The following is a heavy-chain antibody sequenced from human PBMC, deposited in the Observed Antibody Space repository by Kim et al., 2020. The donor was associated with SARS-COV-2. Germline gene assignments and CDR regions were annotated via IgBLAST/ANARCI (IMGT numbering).Heavy chain of an antibody. CDR3: ARGGSTSCWTN. Sequence: ASVKVSCKASGYTFSSYYMHWVRQAPGQGLEWMGMINPTDASTHYAQKFQGRVTMTRDTSTSTVYMELSSLISEDTAVYYCARGGSTSCWTNWGQGTLVTVSS. D-gene: IGHD2-2*01. J-gene: IGHJ4*02. V-gene: IGHV1-46*01. CDR1: GYTFSSYY. CDR2: INPTDAST.